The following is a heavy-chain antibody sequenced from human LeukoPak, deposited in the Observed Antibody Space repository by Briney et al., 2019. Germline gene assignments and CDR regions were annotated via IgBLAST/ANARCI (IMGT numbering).Heavy chain of an antibody. V-gene: IGHV3-23*01. CDR2: ISGNSVTI. CDR3: AKILSGTYSFDL. J-gene: IGHJ4*02. D-gene: IGHD1-26*01. Sequence: GGSLRLSCTASGSTFSTYPMTWVRQAPGQGLGWVSAISGNSVTIYYADSVKGRFTISRDNSKNTLYLQMYSPRAEDTAVYYCAKILSGTYSFDLWGQGTLVTVSS. CDR1: GSTFSTYP.